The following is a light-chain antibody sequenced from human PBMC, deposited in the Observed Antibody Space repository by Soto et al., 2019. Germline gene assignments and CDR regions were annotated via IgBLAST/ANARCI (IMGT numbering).Light chain of an antibody. CDR3: AAWDAGLFV. CDR2: GNS. Sequence: QSALTQPPSASGTPGQGVTISCSGSSSNFGKSIVSWYRHLPGRAPQVLIYGNSQRASGVPVRFSGSKSATSASLAISGLLSEDEADYYCAAWDAGLFVFGSGTKLTVL. J-gene: IGLJ1*01. CDR1: SSNFGKSI. V-gene: IGLV1-44*01.